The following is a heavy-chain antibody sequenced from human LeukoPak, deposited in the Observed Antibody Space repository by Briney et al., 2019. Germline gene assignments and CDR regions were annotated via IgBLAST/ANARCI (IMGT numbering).Heavy chain of an antibody. CDR2: TYYRSKWYN. D-gene: IGHD3-16*01. J-gene: IGHJ6*02. Sequence: PSETLSLTCAVSGGSISSDGYSWNWIRQSPSRGLEWLGRTYYRSKWYNDYAVSVKSRITINPDTSKNQFSLQLNSVTPEDTAVYYCARGPQFTYYYGMDVWGQGTTVTVSS. CDR1: GGSISSDGYS. V-gene: IGHV6-1*01. CDR3: ARGPQFTYYYGMDV.